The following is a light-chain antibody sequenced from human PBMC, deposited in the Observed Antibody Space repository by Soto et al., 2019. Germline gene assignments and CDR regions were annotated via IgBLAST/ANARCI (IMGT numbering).Light chain of an antibody. CDR1: SSDVGIYNY. CDR3: SSYTTSSTRV. J-gene: IGLJ1*01. V-gene: IGLV2-14*01. Sequence: QSALTQPASVSGSPGQSIAISCTGSSSDVGIYNYVSWYQQHPGKVPKITIYEVTNRPSGVSNRFSGSKSGNTASLTISGLQAEDEADYYCSSYTTSSTRVFGTGTQLTVL. CDR2: EVT.